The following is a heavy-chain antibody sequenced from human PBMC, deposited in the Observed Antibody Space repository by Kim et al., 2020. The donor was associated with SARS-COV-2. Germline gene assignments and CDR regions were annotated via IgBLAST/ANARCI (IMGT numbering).Heavy chain of an antibody. Sequence: SETLSLTCAVYGGSFSGYYWSWIRQPPGKGLEWIGEINHSGSTNYNPSLKSRVTISVDTSKNQFSLNLSSLTAPDTAVYYSANGWLCVLAVWGQGPTVT. V-gene: IGHV4-34*01. CDR1: GGSFSGYY. D-gene: IGHD3-9*01. CDR3: ANGWLCVLAV. CDR2: INHSGST. J-gene: IGHJ6*02.